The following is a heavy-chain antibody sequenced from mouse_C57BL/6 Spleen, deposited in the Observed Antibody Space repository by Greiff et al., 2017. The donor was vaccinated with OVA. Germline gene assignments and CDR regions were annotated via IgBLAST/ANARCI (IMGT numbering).Heavy chain of an antibody. CDR1: GYTFTDHT. D-gene: IGHD2-3*01. J-gene: IGHJ4*01. V-gene: IGHV1-78*01. CDR3: ASRDDGYYYARDY. CDR2: IYPRDGST. Sequence: VQLQQSDAELVKPGASVKISCKVSGYTFTDHTIHWMKQRPEQGLEWIGYIYPRDGSTKYNEKFKGKATLTADKSSSTAYMQLNSLTSEDSAVYVCASRDDGYYYARDYWGQGTSVTVSS.